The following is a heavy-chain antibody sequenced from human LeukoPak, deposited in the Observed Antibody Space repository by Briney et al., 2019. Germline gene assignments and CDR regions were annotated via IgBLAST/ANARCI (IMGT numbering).Heavy chain of an antibody. CDR3: VKLSRGGYSNHNWFDP. Sequence: PGGSLRLSCAASGFTFSTSPMSWVRQAPGRGLEWVSSISGSGSTTFYGDSVQGRFTISRDNSMGTLNLQMNSLRDEDTAIYYCVKLSRGGYSNHNWFDPWGQGTLVIVSS. J-gene: IGHJ5*02. V-gene: IGHV3-23*01. D-gene: IGHD4-11*01. CDR1: GFTFSTSP. CDR2: ISGSGSTT.